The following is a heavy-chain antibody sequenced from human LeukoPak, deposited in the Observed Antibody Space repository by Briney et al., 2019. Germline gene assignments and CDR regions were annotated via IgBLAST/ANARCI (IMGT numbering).Heavy chain of an antibody. J-gene: IGHJ4*02. Sequence: PGGSLRLSRAASGFTFSSYWMSCVRHAPGKGRECVANIKEDGSEKYYVDSAKRRCTISRDNPKNTLYLQMNTLRAEDTAVYLCARVVYYYVSSGYYSVFDYWGQGTLVTVSS. D-gene: IGHD3-22*01. CDR2: IKEDGSEK. CDR3: ARVVYYYVSSGYYSVFDY. CDR1: GFTFSSYW. V-gene: IGHV3-7*01.